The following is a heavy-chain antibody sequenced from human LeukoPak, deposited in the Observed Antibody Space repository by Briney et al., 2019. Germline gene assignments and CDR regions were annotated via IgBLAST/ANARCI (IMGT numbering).Heavy chain of an antibody. D-gene: IGHD2-2*01. Sequence: PGGSLRLSCAASGFTFNSHSMNCVRQAPGKGLEWVSSISPSGNYIYYADSVEGRFTISRDNAKNSLYLQMNSLRAEDTAVYYCARDLSSSTSCYSSWGQGTLVTVSS. CDR2: ISPSGNYI. J-gene: IGHJ5*02. CDR3: ARDLSSSTSCYSS. V-gene: IGHV3-21*01. CDR1: GFTFNSHS.